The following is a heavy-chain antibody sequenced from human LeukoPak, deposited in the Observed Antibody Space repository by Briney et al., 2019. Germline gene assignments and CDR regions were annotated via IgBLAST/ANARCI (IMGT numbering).Heavy chain of an antibody. J-gene: IGHJ4*02. CDR3: ARRLYRYCSGGSCNYYFDY. V-gene: IGHV4-39*01. CDR1: GGSISSSSYY. Sequence: SETLSLTCTVSGGSISSSSYYWGWIRQPPGKGLEWIGSIYYSGSTYYNPSLKSRVTISVDTSKNQFSLKLSSVTAADTAVYYCARRLYRYCSGGSCNYYFDYWGQGTLVTVSS. D-gene: IGHD2-15*01. CDR2: IYYSGST.